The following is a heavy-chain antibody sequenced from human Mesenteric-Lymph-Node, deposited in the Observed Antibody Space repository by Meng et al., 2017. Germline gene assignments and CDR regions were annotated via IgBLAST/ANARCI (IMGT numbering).Heavy chain of an antibody. Sequence: GESLKISCAASGFSFSSYTMNWVRQPPGKGLEWVSSISSSSSYIYYADSVKGRFTISRDNARNTLYLQMTSLRVEDTALYYCARLASNWFDPWGQGTLVTVSS. CDR1: GFSFSSYT. J-gene: IGHJ5*02. D-gene: IGHD2/OR15-2a*01. V-gene: IGHV3-21*01. CDR3: ARLASNWFDP. CDR2: ISSSSSYI.